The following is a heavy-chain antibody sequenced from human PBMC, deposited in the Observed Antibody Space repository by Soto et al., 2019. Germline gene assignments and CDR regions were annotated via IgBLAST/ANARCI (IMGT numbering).Heavy chain of an antibody. V-gene: IGHV3-33*01. CDR3: ARALRLSNAFDI. J-gene: IGHJ3*02. CDR1: GFTFSSYG. Sequence: GGSLRLSCAASGFTFSSYGMHWVRQAPGKGLEWVAVIWYDGSNKYYADSVKGRFTISRDNSKNTLYLQMNSLRAEDTAVYYCARALRLSNAFDIWGQGTMVT. CDR2: IWYDGSNK.